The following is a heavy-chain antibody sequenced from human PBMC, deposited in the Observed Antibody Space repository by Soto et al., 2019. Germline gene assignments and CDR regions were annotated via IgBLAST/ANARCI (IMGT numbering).Heavy chain of an antibody. J-gene: IGHJ3*02. CDR2: IYYSGST. CDR1: GGSISSYY. Sequence: SETLSLTCTVSGGSISSYYGSWIRQPPGKGLEWIGYIYYSGSTNYNPSLKSRVTISVDTSKNQFSLKLSSVTAADTAVYYCARDREAYFDWARAFDIWGQGTMVTVSS. D-gene: IGHD3-9*01. V-gene: IGHV4-59*01. CDR3: ARDREAYFDWARAFDI.